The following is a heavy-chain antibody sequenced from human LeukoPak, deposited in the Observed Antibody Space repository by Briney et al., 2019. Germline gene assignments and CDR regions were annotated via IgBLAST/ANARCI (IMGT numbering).Heavy chain of an antibody. J-gene: IGHJ4*02. CDR3: ARDPRH. Sequence: GGSVRLSCAASGVTFSSYRINWVRQAPGKGLEWVSYISSSSSTIYYADSVKGRFTISRDNAKNSLYLQMNSLRAEDTAVYYCARDPRHWGQGTLVTVSS. CDR1: GVTFSSYR. V-gene: IGHV3-48*01. CDR2: ISSSSSTI.